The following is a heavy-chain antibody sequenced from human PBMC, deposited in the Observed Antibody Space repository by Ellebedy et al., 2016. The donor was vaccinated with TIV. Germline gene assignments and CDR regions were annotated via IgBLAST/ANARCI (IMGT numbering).Heavy chain of an antibody. V-gene: IGHV3-7*01. CDR2: IRLDGGDK. CDR3: ATDGSYGDYLSPTHAFVI. CDR1: GFSFSSYW. Sequence: GESLKISCAASGFSFSSYWMTWVRQAPGKGLEWVANIRLDGGDKYYVDSVKGRFTVSRDNAKNSLYLHMTSLRAYDTAVYYCATDGSYGDYLSPTHAFVIWGQGTMVTVSS. J-gene: IGHJ3*02. D-gene: IGHD4-17*01.